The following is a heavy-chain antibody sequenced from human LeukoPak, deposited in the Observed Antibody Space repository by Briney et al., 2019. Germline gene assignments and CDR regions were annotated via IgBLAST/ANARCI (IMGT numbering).Heavy chain of an antibody. CDR3: ASGRGPGIAVAAIRDAFDI. Sequence: ASVKVSCKASGGTFSSYAISWVRQAPGQGLEWMGGIIPIFGTANYAQKLQGKITITADESTTTAYMELSSLRSEDTAVYYCASGRGPGIAVAAIRDAFDIWGQGTMVTVSS. CDR2: IIPIFGTA. D-gene: IGHD6-19*01. V-gene: IGHV1-69*13. J-gene: IGHJ3*02. CDR1: GGTFSSYA.